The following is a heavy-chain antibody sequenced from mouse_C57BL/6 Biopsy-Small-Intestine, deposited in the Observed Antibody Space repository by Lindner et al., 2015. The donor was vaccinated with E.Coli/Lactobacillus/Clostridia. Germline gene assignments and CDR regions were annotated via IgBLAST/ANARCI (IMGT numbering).Heavy chain of an antibody. CDR1: GYAFSSSW. CDR2: IYPGDGDT. Sequence: VQLQESGPELVKPGASVKISCKASGYAFSSSWMNWVKQRPGKGLEWIGRIYPGDGDTNYNGKFKGKATLTADKSSSTAYIQLSSLTSEDSAVFFCARGGGNSVPHFDCWGQGTTLTVSS. V-gene: IGHV1-82*01. D-gene: IGHD2-1*01. J-gene: IGHJ2*01. CDR3: ARGGGNSVPHFDC.